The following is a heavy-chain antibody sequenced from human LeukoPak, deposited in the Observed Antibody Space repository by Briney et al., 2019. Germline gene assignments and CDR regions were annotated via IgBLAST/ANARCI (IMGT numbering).Heavy chain of an antibody. CDR2: FDPEDGET. V-gene: IGHV1-24*01. CDR1: GYTLTELS. J-gene: IGHJ4*02. CDR3: ARASGSYLPLFDY. D-gene: IGHD1-26*01. Sequence: ASVKVSCKVSGYTLTELSMHWVRQAPGKGLEWMGGFDPEDGETIYAQKFQGRVTITRDTSASTAYMELSSLRSEDTAVYYCARASGSYLPLFDYWGQGTLVTVSS.